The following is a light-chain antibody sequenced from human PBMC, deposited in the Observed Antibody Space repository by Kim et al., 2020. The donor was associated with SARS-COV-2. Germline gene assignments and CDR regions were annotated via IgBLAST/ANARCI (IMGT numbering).Light chain of an antibody. J-gene: IGLJ3*02. CDR2: QDN. Sequence: SYELTQPPSVSVSPGQTASITCSGDKLGDKYACWYQQKPGQSPVLVIYQDNKRPSGIPDRFSGSNSGNTATLTISGTQAMDEADYYCQAWDSSTAVFGGG. V-gene: IGLV3-1*01. CDR1: KLGDKY. CDR3: QAWDSSTAV.